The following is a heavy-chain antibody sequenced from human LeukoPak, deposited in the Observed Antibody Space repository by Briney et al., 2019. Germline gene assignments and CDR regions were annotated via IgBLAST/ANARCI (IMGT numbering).Heavy chain of an antibody. CDR1: EFTFKNFW. CDR2: INQDGSEK. D-gene: IGHD5-18*01. Sequence: GGSLRLSCTASEFTFKNFWMSWVRQAPGKGLEWVANINQDGSEKYYVDSVKGRFTISRDNSKNTLYLQMNSLRAEDTAVYYCASSGYSYGDIDYWGQGTLVTVSS. CDR3: ASSGYSYGDIDY. J-gene: IGHJ4*02. V-gene: IGHV3-7*01.